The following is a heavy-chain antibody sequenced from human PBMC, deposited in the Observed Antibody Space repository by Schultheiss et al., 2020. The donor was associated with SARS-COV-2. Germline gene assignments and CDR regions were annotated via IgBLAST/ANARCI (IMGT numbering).Heavy chain of an antibody. J-gene: IGHJ4*02. Sequence: GGSLRLSCAASGFTFSTNAMHWVRQAPGKGLEWVASISYDGRNKFYANSLKGRFTSSRDNSKHTLFLQMNSLTTDDMAVYYCAKEDEYPGDYWGQGTLVTVSS. CDR3: AKEDEYPGDY. D-gene: IGHD2/OR15-2a*01. V-gene: IGHV3-30*04. CDR1: GFTFSTNA. CDR2: ISYDGRNK.